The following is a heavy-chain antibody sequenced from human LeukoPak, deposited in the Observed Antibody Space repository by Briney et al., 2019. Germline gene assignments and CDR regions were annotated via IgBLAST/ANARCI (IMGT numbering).Heavy chain of an antibody. CDR2: IYYSGST. Sequence: SETLSLTCAVYGGSFSGYYWSWIRQPPGKGLEWIGSIYYSGSTYYNPSLKSRVTISVDTSKNQFSLKLNSVTAADTSVYYCARLTPGKNWFDPWGHGTLVTVSS. CDR3: ARLTPGKNWFDP. D-gene: IGHD3-10*01. V-gene: IGHV4-34*01. CDR1: GGSFSGYY. J-gene: IGHJ5*02.